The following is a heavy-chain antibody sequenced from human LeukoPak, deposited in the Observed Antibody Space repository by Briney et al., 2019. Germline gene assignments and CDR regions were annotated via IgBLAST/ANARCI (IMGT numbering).Heavy chain of an antibody. Sequence: PGGSLRLSCAASGFTFSSYAMSWVRQAPGKGLEWVSAISGSGGSTYYADSVKGRFTISRDNSKNTLYLQMNSLKTEDTAVYYCTTDHAVPRPVGDWGQGTLVTVSS. V-gene: IGHV3-23*01. CDR3: TTDHAVPRPVGD. J-gene: IGHJ4*02. CDR1: GFTFSSYA. CDR2: ISGSGGST.